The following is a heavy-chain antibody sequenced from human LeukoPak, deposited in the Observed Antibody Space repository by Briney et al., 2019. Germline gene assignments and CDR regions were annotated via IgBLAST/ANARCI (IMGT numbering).Heavy chain of an antibody. CDR2: INHSGST. V-gene: IGHV4-34*01. J-gene: IGHJ6*02. D-gene: IGHD5-18*01. CDR1: GGSFSGYY. CDR3: ARGRESTAIVYGMDV. Sequence: SETLSLTCAVYGGSFSGYYWGWIRQPPGKGLEWIGEINHSGSTNYNPPLKSRVTISVDTSKNQFSLKLSSVTAADTAVYYCARGRESTAIVYGMDVWGQGTTVTVSS.